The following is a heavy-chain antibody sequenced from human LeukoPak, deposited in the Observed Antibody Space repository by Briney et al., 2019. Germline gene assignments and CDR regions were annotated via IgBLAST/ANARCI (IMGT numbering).Heavy chain of an antibody. Sequence: AAVKVSCKASGYTVTGHYLHWLRQAPGQGLEWMGWINPNSGVTNYAQKFQGRVTMTRDTSINTAYMELHSLTSDDTAMYYCAKDAYSGFSSSYNMDSWGQGTLVTVSS. CDR3: AKDAYSGFSSSYNMDS. D-gene: IGHD5-18*01. V-gene: IGHV1-2*02. J-gene: IGHJ4*02. CDR2: INPNSGVT. CDR1: GYTVTGHY.